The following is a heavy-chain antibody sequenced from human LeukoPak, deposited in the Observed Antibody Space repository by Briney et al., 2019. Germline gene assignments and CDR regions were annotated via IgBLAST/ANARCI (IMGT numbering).Heavy chain of an antibody. Sequence: GSLRLSCAASGFTFINYAMTWVRQAPGKGLEWVSAISGSGDSTFNSDSVKGRFTISRDNSKNTLYLQMNSLRAEDTALYYCATSTVAKYDYWGQGTLVAVSS. CDR2: ISGSGDST. CDR3: ATSTVAKYDY. D-gene: IGHD4-11*01. V-gene: IGHV3-23*01. J-gene: IGHJ4*02. CDR1: GFTFINYA.